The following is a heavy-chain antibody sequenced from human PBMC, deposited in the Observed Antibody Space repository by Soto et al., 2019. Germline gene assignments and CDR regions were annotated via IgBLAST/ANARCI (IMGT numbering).Heavy chain of an antibody. D-gene: IGHD2-15*01. CDR3: ARDVGGYCSGGSCYYYY. Sequence: QVQLVESGGGVVQPGRSLRLSCAASGFTFSSYAMHWVRQAPGKGLEWVAVISYDGSNKYYADSVKGRFTISRDNSKNTLYLQMNSLRAEDTAVYYCARDVGGYCSGGSCYYYYWGQGTLVTVS. V-gene: IGHV3-30-3*01. CDR2: ISYDGSNK. J-gene: IGHJ4*02. CDR1: GFTFSSYA.